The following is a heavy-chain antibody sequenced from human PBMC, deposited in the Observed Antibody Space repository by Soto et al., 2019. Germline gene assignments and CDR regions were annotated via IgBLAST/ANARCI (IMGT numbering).Heavy chain of an antibody. Sequence: ASGKVSCKGSGYTFTSYVMHWVLQAPGQRLEWMGWINAGNGNTKYSQKFQGRVTITRDTSASTAYMELSSLRSEDTAVYYCARGGSLYWYFDLWGRGTLVTSPQ. CDR2: INAGNGNT. D-gene: IGHD1-26*01. J-gene: IGHJ2*01. CDR3: ARGGSLYWYFDL. V-gene: IGHV1-3*01. CDR1: GYTFTSYV.